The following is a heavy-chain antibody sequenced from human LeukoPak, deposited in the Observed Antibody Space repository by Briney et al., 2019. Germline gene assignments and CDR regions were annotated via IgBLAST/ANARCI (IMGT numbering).Heavy chain of an antibody. CDR3: ARERGYCSGGSCYHMDV. CDR2: IIPILGIA. J-gene: IGHJ6*02. Sequence: ASVKVSCKASGGTFSSYAISWVRQAPGQGLEWMGRIIPILGIANYAQKFQGRVTITADKSTSTAYMELSSLRSEDTAVYYCARERGYCSGGSCYHMDVWGQGTTVTVSS. V-gene: IGHV1-69*04. CDR1: GGTFSSYA. D-gene: IGHD2-15*01.